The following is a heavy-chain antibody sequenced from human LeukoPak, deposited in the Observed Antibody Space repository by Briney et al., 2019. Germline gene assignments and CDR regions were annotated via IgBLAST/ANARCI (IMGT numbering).Heavy chain of an antibody. Sequence: SVKVSCKASGGTFSSYTISWVRQAPGQGLEWMGRIIPILGIANYAQKFQGRVTITADKSTSTAYVELSSLRSEDTVVYYCASPVWSPGGTVTSYAFDIWGQGTMVTVSS. CDR1: GGTFSSYT. V-gene: IGHV1-69*02. CDR3: ASPVWSPGGTVTSYAFDI. D-gene: IGHD4-17*01. J-gene: IGHJ3*02. CDR2: IIPILGIA.